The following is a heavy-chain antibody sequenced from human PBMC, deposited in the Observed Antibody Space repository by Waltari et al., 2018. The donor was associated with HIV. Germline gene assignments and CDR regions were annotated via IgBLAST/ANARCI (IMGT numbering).Heavy chain of an antibody. CDR1: GFTFSSYW. J-gene: IGHJ4*02. CDR2: IKQNGSEK. V-gene: IGHV3-7*04. Sequence: EVQLVESGGGLVQPGGSLRLSCAASGFTFSSYWMRWVRQAPGKGRKWGANIKQNGSEKYYVGSVNGRFTISRDNAENSLYLQMNSLRAEDTAVYYCARGGFYGSGSKVNWGQGTLVTVSS. CDR3: ARGGFYGSGSKVN. D-gene: IGHD3-10*01.